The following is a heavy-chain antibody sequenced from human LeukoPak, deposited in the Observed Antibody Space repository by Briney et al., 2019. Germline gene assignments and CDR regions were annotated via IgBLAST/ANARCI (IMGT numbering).Heavy chain of an antibody. CDR1: GFTFSNYA. CDR3: AKGSFTYCGGDCYPFDY. Sequence: PGGSLRLSCAASGFTFSNYAMSWVRQAPGKGLEWVSTVGGSGGSTYYADSVKGRFTISRDNSKNTLYLQMNSLRAEDTAVYYCAKGSFTYCGGDCYPFDYWGQGTLVTVSP. CDR2: VGGSGGST. V-gene: IGHV3-23*01. J-gene: IGHJ4*02. D-gene: IGHD2-21*02.